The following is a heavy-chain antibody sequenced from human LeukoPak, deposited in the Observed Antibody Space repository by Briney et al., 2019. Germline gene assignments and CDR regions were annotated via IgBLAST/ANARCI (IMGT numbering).Heavy chain of an antibody. J-gene: IGHJ4*02. CDR1: GFTFSSYG. Sequence: GGSLRLSCAAFGFTFSSYGMHWVRQAPGKGLEWVAFIRYDGSNKYYADSVKGRFTISRDNSKNTLYLQMNSLRAEDTAVYYCAKDRGYYYDSSGCIDYWGQGTLVTVSS. CDR3: AKDRGYYYDSSGCIDY. CDR2: IRYDGSNK. D-gene: IGHD3-22*01. V-gene: IGHV3-30*02.